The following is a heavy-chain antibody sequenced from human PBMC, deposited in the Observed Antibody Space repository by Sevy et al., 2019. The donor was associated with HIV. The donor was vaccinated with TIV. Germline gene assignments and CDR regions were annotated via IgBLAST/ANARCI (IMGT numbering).Heavy chain of an antibody. Sequence: ASVKVSCKASGYTFTGYYMHWVRQAPGQGLEWMGWINPNSGGTNYAQKFRGRVTMTRDTSISTAYMELSRLRSDDTAVYYCAGDRDVTIYYYYSMDVWGQGTTVTVSS. CDR3: AGDRDVTIYYYYSMDV. D-gene: IGHD4-17*01. V-gene: IGHV1-2*02. CDR2: INPNSGGT. J-gene: IGHJ6*02. CDR1: GYTFTGYY.